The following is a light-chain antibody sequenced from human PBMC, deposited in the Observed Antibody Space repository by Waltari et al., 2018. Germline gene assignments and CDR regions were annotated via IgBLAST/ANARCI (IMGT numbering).Light chain of an antibody. CDR3: QAWGSSTEVV. J-gene: IGLJ3*02. Sequence: SYELTQPPSVSVSPGQTASITCSGHKLGDKYASWYQHKAGQSPVLVIYQDDRWPSGVPERFSGSNSGNTATLTISGTQAMDEADFYCQAWGSSTEVVFGGGTKLTVL. CDR1: KLGDKY. CDR2: QDD. V-gene: IGLV3-1*01.